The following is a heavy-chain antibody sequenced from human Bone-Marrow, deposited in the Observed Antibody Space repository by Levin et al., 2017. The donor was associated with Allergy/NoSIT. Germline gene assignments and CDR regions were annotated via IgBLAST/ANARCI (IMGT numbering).Heavy chain of an antibody. Sequence: GGSLRLSCAASGFSFNDAWMSWLRQGPGKGLEWVGRIKSKSDGGTTDYAVPVKGRFTISRDDSTNTLYLQMNSLKTEDTAVYYCSTDRDTTGNQYYQYGMDVWGQGTAVTVSS. J-gene: IGHJ6*02. CDR3: STDRDTTGNQYYQYGMDV. D-gene: IGHD1-1*01. V-gene: IGHV3-15*01. CDR1: GFSFNDAW. CDR2: IKSKSDGGTT.